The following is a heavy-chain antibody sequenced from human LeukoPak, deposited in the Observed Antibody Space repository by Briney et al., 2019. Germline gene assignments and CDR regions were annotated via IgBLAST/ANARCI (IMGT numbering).Heavy chain of an antibody. Sequence: PGGSLRLSCAASGFTFSNYWMAWVRQAPGQGLEWVANINWDGSQKYYVDSVKGRFTISRDNAKNSLYLQMSSLRAEDTAVYYCAKTYYYDRSGANFDYWGQGTLVTVSS. J-gene: IGHJ4*02. V-gene: IGHV3-7*01. D-gene: IGHD3-22*01. CDR3: AKTYYYDRSGANFDY. CDR2: INWDGSQK. CDR1: GFTFSNYW.